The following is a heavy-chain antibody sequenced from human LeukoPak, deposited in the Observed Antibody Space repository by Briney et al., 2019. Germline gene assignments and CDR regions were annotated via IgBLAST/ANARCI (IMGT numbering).Heavy chain of an antibody. CDR1: GFTFSSYW. CDR2: IKQDGSEK. J-gene: IGHJ6*02. CDR3: AGGGYSSCWSLPTH. D-gene: IGHD6-13*01. Sequence: GGSLRLSCAASGFTFSSYWMSWVRQAPGKGLEWVANIKQDGSEKYSVDSVKGRFTISRDNDKNSLYLQMKSLRAEDAAVYYCAGGGYSSCWSLPTHWGQGTTVTVS. V-gene: IGHV3-7*01.